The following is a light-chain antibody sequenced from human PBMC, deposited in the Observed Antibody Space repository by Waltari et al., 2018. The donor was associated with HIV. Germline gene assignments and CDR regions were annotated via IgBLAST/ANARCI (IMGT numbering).Light chain of an antibody. CDR2: KVS. CDR3: MEGTYWPYI. Sequence: VVMTQSPLSLPVTLGQPASISCRSSQSLVYTDGNTYLSWFQQRPGQSPRRLIYKVSNRDSGVPDRFSGSGSGTDFTLKISRVEVEDVGVYFCMEGTYWPYIFGQGTKLEI. CDR1: QSLVYTDGNTY. J-gene: IGKJ2*01. V-gene: IGKV2-30*01.